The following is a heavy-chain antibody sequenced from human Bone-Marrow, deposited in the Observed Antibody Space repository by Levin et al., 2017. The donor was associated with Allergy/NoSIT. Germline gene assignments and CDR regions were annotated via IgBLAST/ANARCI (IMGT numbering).Heavy chain of an antibody. CDR2: IKQDGSEK. Sequence: PGGSLRLSCAASGFSFSSYWMNWVRQAPGKGLEWVAKIKQDGSEKYYVDSVRGRFTISRDNAKNSLYLQMNSLRAEDTAVYYCAREGYGALPDYWGQGTLVTVSS. D-gene: IGHD4-17*01. J-gene: IGHJ4*02. V-gene: IGHV3-7*01. CDR3: AREGYGALPDY. CDR1: GFSFSSYW.